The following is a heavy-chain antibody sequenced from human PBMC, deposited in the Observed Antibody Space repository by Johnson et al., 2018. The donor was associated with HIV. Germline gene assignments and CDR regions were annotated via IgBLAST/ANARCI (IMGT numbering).Heavy chain of an antibody. J-gene: IGHJ3*02. CDR1: GFTFDDYG. D-gene: IGHD3-22*01. CDR2: INWSGGST. V-gene: IGHV3-20*04. CDR3: ARDRGYWDAFDI. Sequence: VQLVESGGGAVRPGGSLRISCAASGFTFDDYGMSWVRQAPGKGLEWVSGINWSGGSTGYADSMKGRFTISRDNARNSLYLQMNSLRAGETAVYYCARDRGYWDAFDIWGQGTMVTVSS.